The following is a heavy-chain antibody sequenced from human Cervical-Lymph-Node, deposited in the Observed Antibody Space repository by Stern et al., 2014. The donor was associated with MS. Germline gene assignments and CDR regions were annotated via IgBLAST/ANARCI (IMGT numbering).Heavy chain of an antibody. D-gene: IGHD1-26*01. V-gene: IGHV3-74*02. CDR3: TRGGSYSPADY. Sequence: EVQLVESGGGLVQPGASLRLSCAASGFTFSNYWMHWVRQGPGKGLEWVSRAQSDGSSTNYADFVEGRFTISRDNAKNTLYLQMNSLRVEDTAVYYCTRGGSYSPADYWGQGTLVTVSS. CDR2: AQSDGSST. CDR1: GFTFSNYW. J-gene: IGHJ4*02.